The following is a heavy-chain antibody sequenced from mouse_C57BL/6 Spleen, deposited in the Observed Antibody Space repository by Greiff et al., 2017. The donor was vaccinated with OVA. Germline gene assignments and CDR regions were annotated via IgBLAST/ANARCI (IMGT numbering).Heavy chain of an antibody. V-gene: IGHV1-64*01. CDR1: GYTFTSYW. J-gene: IGHJ2*01. D-gene: IGHD2-4*01. CDR3: ARAQGLYDYDDGYFDY. CDR2: IHPNSGST. Sequence: QVQLKQPGAELVKPGASVKLSCKASGYTFTSYWMHWVKQRPGQGLEWIGMIHPNSGSTNYNEKFKSKATLTVDKSSSTAYMQLSSLTSEDSAVYYCARAQGLYDYDDGYFDYWGQGTTLTVSS.